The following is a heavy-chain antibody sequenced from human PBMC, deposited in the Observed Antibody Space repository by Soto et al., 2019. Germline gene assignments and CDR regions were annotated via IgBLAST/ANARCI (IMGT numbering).Heavy chain of an antibody. Sequence: GASVKVSCKASGKASGNTLTDYSLHWVRQAPGLSLEWMGWINTGNGETEYSQKFQGRVTITRDASARTAYMELRSLRSEDTAVYYCARDQCYGGTCFDDSFDIRGQGTMVTVSS. D-gene: IGHD2-15*01. CDR3: ARDQCYGGTCFDDSFDI. CDR1: GNTLTDYS. J-gene: IGHJ3*02. V-gene: IGHV1-3*04. CDR2: INTGNGET.